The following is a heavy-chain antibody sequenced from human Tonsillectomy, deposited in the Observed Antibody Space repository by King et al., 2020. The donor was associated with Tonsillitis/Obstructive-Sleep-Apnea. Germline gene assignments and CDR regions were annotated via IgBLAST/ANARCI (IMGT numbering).Heavy chain of an antibody. Sequence: TLKESGPTLVKPTQTLTLTCTFSGFSLSTSGVGVGWIRQPPGKALEWLALIYWDDDKRYSPSLKSRLTITKDTSKNQVVLTMTNMDPVDTATYYCAHSAPYCGGDCTRGDAFDIWGQGTMVTVSS. CDR2: IYWDDDK. CDR3: AHSAPYCGGDCTRGDAFDI. CDR1: GFSLSTSGVG. V-gene: IGHV2-5*02. D-gene: IGHD2-21*01. J-gene: IGHJ3*02.